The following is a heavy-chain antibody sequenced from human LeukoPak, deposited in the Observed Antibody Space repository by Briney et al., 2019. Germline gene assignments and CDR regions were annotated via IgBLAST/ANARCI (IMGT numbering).Heavy chain of an antibody. Sequence: GKSLRLSCAASGFTFSSFAMHWVRQAPGKGLEWVAVISYDARNKFYADSVKGRFTISRDNAKNTLYLQMNSLRAEDTAVYYCARKISGGPYFDYWAGGTLVSVSS. J-gene: IGHJ4*02. CDR1: GFTFSSFA. CDR3: ARKISGGPYFDY. CDR2: ISYDARNK. D-gene: IGHD1-14*01. V-gene: IGHV3-30-3*01.